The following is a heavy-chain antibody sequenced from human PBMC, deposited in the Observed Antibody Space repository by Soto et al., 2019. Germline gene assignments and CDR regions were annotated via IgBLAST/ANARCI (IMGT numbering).Heavy chain of an antibody. Sequence: ASVKVSCKASGGTFASFGFSWVRQAPGQGLEWLGWISAYNGNTHYAQKVRDRVTLTTDTSTNTAYMELRSLTSDDTAVYYCARDQESITDRILQYWGQGTRVTVS. CDR3: ARDQESITDRILQY. D-gene: IGHD3-10*01. CDR1: GGTFASFG. CDR2: ISAYNGNT. J-gene: IGHJ4*02. V-gene: IGHV1-18*01.